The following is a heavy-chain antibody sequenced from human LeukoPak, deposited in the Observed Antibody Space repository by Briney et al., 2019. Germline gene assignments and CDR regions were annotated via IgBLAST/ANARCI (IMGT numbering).Heavy chain of an antibody. V-gene: IGHV3-23*01. CDR1: GFXFSNYV. J-gene: IGHJ4*02. D-gene: IGHD1-26*01. Sequence: GGSLRLSCAASGFXFSNYVISWVRQAPGKGLEWVSSISGSGGSTYYADSAKGRFTISRDNSKNTPYLQMNSLRVEDTAVYYCAEEVGNTYPTFDYWGQGTLVTVSS. CDR2: ISGSGGST. CDR3: AEEVGNTYPTFDY.